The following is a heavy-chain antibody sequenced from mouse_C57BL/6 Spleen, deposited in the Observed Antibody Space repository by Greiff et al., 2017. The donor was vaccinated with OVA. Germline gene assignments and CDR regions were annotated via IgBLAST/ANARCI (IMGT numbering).Heavy chain of an antibody. CDR3: AREEAY. CDR2: ISYAGSN. V-gene: IGHV3-6*01. J-gene: IGHJ3*01. CDR1: GYSITSGYY. Sequence: EVQLVESGPGLVKPSQSLSLTCSVTGYSITSGYYWNWLRQFPGNKLEWVGFISYAGSNNYNPSPKNRISITRDTSKSQFFLKLNSVTTEDTATYYCAREEAYWGQGTLVTVSA.